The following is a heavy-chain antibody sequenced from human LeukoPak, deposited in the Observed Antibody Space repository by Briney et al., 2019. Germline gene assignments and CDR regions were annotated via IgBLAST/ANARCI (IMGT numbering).Heavy chain of an antibody. CDR3: ARVRQHYDVLTGFDY. Sequence: ASVKVSCKASGYTFTSYGISWVRQAPGQGLEWLGWISAYNGKTHYAQKLQGRVTMTTDTSTRTAYMELRSLRSDDTAVYYCARVRQHYDVLTGFDYWGQGTLVTVSS. CDR2: ISAYNGKT. J-gene: IGHJ4*02. V-gene: IGHV1-18*01. CDR1: GYTFTSYG. D-gene: IGHD3-9*01.